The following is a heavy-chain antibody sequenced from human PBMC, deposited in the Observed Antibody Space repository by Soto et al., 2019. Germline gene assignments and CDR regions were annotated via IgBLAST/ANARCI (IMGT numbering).Heavy chain of an antibody. CDR3: AKQGGPWGSSYCGLEV. D-gene: IGHD7-27*01. CDR2: IKSRGSGGTT. J-gene: IGHJ6*01. V-gene: IGHV3-15*07. Sequence: QLVESGGGLVTPGRSVTLSCVGSGFDFTAAWMHWVRQAPGTGLEWVGRIKSRGSGGTTDYSATVRGRFTISRDDSNDGVSLQMSSLKTEDAAVYFCAKQGGPWGSSYCGLEVWGQGSTVTVTS. CDR1: GFDFTAAW.